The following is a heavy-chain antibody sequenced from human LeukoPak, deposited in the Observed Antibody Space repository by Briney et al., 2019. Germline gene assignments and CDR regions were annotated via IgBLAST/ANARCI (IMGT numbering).Heavy chain of an antibody. CDR3: ATANEGIMVPFDY. Sequence: GGSRRLSCVGSGFTFSLKSMNWVRQAPGKGLEWVSYISSSSSTIFYADSVKGRFTISRDNAENSLYLQMNSLRAEDTAVYYCATANEGIMVPFDYWGQGTLVTVSS. D-gene: IGHD3-10*01. J-gene: IGHJ4*02. V-gene: IGHV3-48*01. CDR1: GFTFSLKS. CDR2: ISSSSSTI.